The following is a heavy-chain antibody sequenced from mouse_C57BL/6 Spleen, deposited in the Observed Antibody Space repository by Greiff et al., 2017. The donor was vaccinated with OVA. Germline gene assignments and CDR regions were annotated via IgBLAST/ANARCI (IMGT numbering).Heavy chain of an antibody. CDR1: GFNIKNTY. D-gene: IGHD1-1*01. J-gene: IGHJ2*01. CDR2: IDPANGNT. CDR3: ARGNYYGSRTGLDY. Sequence: EVQLQQSVAELVRPGASVKLSCTASGFNIKNTYMHWVKQRPEQGLEWIGRIDPANGNTKYAPKFQGKATITADTSSNTAYLQLSSLTSEDTAIYDGARGNYYGSRTGLDYWGQGTTLTVSS. V-gene: IGHV14-3*01.